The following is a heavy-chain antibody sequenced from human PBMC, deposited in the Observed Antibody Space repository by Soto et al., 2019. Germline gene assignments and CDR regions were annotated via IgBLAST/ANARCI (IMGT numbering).Heavy chain of an antibody. CDR3: ERHHGPTTSENWFDP. CDR2: ISTSSTYI. J-gene: IGHJ5*02. D-gene: IGHD5-12*01. V-gene: IGHV3-21*04. CDR1: GFTFSSYT. Sequence: GGSLSLSCAASGFTFSSYTMNWVRQAPGKGLEWVSSISTSSTYIYYADSVKGRFTISRDNAKDSLYLQMNSLRSDDTAVYYCERHHGPTTSENWFDPWGQGTLVTVSS.